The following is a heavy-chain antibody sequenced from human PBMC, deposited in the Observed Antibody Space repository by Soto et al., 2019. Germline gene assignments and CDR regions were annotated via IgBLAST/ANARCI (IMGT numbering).Heavy chain of an antibody. Sequence: QVQLQESGPGLVKPSQTLSLTCTVSGGSISSGGYYWSWIRQHPGKGLEWIGYIYYSGSTYYNPSLTTRVTISVDTSKNQSSLKLSSVTAADTAVYYCAASCVGCVGFNYYGMDVWRQGTTVTVSS. V-gene: IGHV4-31*03. CDR2: IYYSGST. CDR1: GGSISSGGYY. CDR3: AASCVGCVGFNYYGMDV. D-gene: IGHD1-26*01. J-gene: IGHJ6*02.